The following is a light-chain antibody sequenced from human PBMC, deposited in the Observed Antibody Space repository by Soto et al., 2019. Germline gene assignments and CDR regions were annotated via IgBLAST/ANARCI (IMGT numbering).Light chain of an antibody. V-gene: IGKV3-20*01. CDR1: QSVSNSY. J-gene: IGKJ1*01. Sequence: EIVLTQSPGTLSLSPGERVTLSCRASQSVSNSYLAWYQQKPGQAPRLLIYGVSNRSSCIPDRFSGSGSGTAFTLTISRLEPEDFAVYYCEQYSSLPRTFGQGTKVDIK. CDR3: EQYSSLPRT. CDR2: GVS.